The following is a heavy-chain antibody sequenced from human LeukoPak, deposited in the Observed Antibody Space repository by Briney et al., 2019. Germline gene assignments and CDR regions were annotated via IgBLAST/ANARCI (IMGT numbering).Heavy chain of an antibody. Sequence: SETLSLTCTVSGGSISSSSYYWGWIRQPPGKGLEWIGSIYYSGSTYYNPSLKSRVTISVDTSKNQFSLKLSSVTAADTAVYYCARDRRQSSSSHGWFDPWGQGTLVTVSS. CDR2: IYYSGST. J-gene: IGHJ5*02. V-gene: IGHV4-39*07. CDR1: GGSISSSSYY. CDR3: ARDRRQSSSSHGWFDP. D-gene: IGHD6-13*01.